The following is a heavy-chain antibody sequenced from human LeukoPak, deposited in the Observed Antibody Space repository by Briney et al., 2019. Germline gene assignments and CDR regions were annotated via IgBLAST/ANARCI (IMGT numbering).Heavy chain of an antibody. CDR1: GYTFTGYY. CDR2: INPNSGGT. D-gene: IGHD6-19*01. V-gene: IGHV1-2*02. J-gene: IGHJ5*02. CDR3: ARGWAGAPGWFDP. Sequence: ASVKVSCKASGYTFTGYYMHWVRQAPGQGLEWMGWINPNSGGTNYAQKFQGRVTMTRDTSISTAYMELSRLRSDDTAVYYCARGWAGAPGWFDPWGQGTLVTVSS.